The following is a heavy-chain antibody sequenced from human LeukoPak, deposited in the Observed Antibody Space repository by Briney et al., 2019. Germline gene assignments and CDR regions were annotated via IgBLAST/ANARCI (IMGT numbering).Heavy chain of an antibody. J-gene: IGHJ3*02. V-gene: IGHV3-23*01. CDR3: AKCERWLPSDDAFDI. Sequence: GGSLRLPCAASGFTFSSYAMSWVRQAPGKGLEWVSAISGSGGNTYYADSVKGRFTISRDNSKNTLYLQMNSLRAEDTAVYYCAKCERWLPSDDAFDIWGQGTMVTVSS. D-gene: IGHD3-22*01. CDR2: ISGSGGNT. CDR1: GFTFSSYA.